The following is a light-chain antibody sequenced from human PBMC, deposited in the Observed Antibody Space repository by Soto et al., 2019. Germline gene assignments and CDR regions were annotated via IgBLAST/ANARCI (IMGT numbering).Light chain of an antibody. Sequence: EIVLTQSPGTLSLSPGERATLSCRASQSVSRNYLAWYQKMPGQAPRLLIYGASSRATGIPDRFSGSGSGTDFTLTISRLEPEDFAVYYCQQYGSSSPTFGQGTRVEI. V-gene: IGKV3-20*01. CDR3: QQYGSSSPT. CDR1: QSVSRNY. CDR2: GAS. J-gene: IGKJ5*01.